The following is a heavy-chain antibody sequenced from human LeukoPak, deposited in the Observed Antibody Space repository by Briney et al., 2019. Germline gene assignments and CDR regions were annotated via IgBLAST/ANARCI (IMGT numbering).Heavy chain of an antibody. CDR1: GFTISSYA. Sequence: GGSLRLSCAASGFTISSYAIGWVRQAPGKGLEWVSAISGRGVSTYYADSVKGRFTISRDNYKNTLYLQMNSLRDEAMAFYYCANTTTETPGWIDPWGQGTLVTVSS. CDR3: ANTTTETPGWIDP. V-gene: IGHV3-23*01. J-gene: IGHJ5*02. CDR2: ISGRGVST. D-gene: IGHD4-11*01.